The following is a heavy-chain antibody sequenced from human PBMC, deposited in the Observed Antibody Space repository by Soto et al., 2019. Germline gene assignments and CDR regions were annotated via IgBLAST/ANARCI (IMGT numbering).Heavy chain of an antibody. J-gene: IGHJ6*02. Sequence: PSETLSLTCTVSGGSISSGGYYWSWIRQHPGKGLEWIGYIYYSGSTYYNPSLKSRVTISVDTSKNQFSLKLSSVTAADTAVYYCARGPAGRYCSSTSCFVNTYYYYGMDVWGQGTTVTVSS. CDR3: ARGPAGRYCSSTSCFVNTYYYYGMDV. CDR2: IYYSGST. CDR1: GGSISSGGYY. D-gene: IGHD2-2*01. V-gene: IGHV4-31*03.